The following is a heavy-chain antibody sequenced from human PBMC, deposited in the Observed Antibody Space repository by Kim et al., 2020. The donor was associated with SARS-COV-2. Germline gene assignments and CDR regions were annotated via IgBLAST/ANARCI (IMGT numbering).Heavy chain of an antibody. J-gene: IGHJ5*02. V-gene: IGHV3-73*01. Sequence: GGSLRLSCAASGFSFGVSGVHWARPAPGKGLEWVGRIGSKANGYATSYRASVTGRFIISRDDSKNTALPQMNSLRIEDTAVYYCIRIPDTYKFEQWGRG. CDR1: GFSFGVSG. D-gene: IGHD5-18*01. CDR2: IGSKANGYAT. CDR3: IRIPDTYKFEQ.